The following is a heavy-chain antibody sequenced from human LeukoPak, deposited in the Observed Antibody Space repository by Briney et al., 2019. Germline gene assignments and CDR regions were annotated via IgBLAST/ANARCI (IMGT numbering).Heavy chain of an antibody. V-gene: IGHV3-15*01. D-gene: IGHD2-2*01. Sequence: GGSLRLSCAASGFTFSNAWMSWVRQAPGKGLEWVGRIKSKTDGGTTDYAAPVKGRFTISRDDSKNTLYLQMNSLKTEDTAVYYCTTRLVVPDAQGIVDYWGQGTLVTVSS. CDR2: IKSKTDGGTT. CDR3: TTRLVVPDAQGIVDY. CDR1: GFTFSNAW. J-gene: IGHJ4*02.